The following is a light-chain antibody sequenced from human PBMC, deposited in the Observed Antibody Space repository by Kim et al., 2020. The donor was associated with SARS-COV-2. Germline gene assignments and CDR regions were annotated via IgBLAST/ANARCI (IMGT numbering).Light chain of an antibody. V-gene: IGKV1-39*01. CDR3: QQSDSPLT. Sequence: SEAVGDRITITCRASQSVRRYLNWYQQKPGKPPRLLIHTKSSLQSGVPSRFSGSGSETDFTLTINSLQPEDFATYYCQQSDSPLTFGPGTKVDIK. J-gene: IGKJ3*01. CDR2: TKS. CDR1: QSVRRY.